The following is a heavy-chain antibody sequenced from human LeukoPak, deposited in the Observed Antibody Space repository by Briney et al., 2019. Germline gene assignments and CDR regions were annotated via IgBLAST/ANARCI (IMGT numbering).Heavy chain of an antibody. CDR2: IYTSGST. V-gene: IGHV4-61*09. D-gene: IGHD3-22*01. J-gene: IGHJ4*02. CDR3: ARASKDYYDSSGYIGY. CDR1: GGSISSGSYY. Sequence: SQTLSLTCTVSGGSISSGSYYWSWIRQPAGKGLEWIGHIYTSGSTNYNPSLKSRVTISVDTSKNQFSLKLSSVTAADTAVYYCARASKDYYDSSGYIGYWGQGTLVTVSS.